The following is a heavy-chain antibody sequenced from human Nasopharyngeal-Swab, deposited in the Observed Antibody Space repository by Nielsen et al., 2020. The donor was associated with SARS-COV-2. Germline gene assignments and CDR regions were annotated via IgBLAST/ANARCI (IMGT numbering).Heavy chain of an antibody. Sequence: GEPLKISCAASGFTFSDYYMSWIRQAPGKGLEWVSYISSSGSTIYYADSVKGRFTISRDNAKNSLYLQMNSLRAEDTAVYYCARVIWDCSSTSCTYYYYYYMDVWGKGTTVTVSS. CDR3: ARVIWDCSSTSCTYYYYYYMDV. D-gene: IGHD2-2*01. CDR2: ISSSGSTI. J-gene: IGHJ6*03. CDR1: GFTFSDYY. V-gene: IGHV3-11*01.